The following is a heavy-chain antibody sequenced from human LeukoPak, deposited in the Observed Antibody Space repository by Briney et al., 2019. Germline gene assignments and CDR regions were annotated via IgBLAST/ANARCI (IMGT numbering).Heavy chain of an antibody. D-gene: IGHD7-27*01. V-gene: IGHV4-59*01. Sequence: SETLSLTCTVSGGSISSYCWSWIRQPPGKGLEWIGYIYYSGSTNYNPSLKSRVTISVDTSKNQFSLKLSSVTAADTAVYYCARDGGLGIDYWGQGTLVTVSS. CDR2: IYYSGST. J-gene: IGHJ4*02. CDR1: GGSISSYC. CDR3: ARDGGLGIDY.